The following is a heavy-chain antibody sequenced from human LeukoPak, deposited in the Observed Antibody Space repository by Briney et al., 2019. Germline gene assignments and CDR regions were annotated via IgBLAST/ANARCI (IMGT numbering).Heavy chain of an antibody. CDR3: ARGSYYYGSGSYYGDDY. CDR1: GYTFTSYG. Sequence: ASVKVSCKASGYTFTSYGISWVRQAPGQGLEWMGWINTNTGNPTYAQGFTGRFVFSLDTSVSTAYLQISSLKAEDTAVYYCARGSYYYGSGSYYGDDYWGQGTLVTVSS. V-gene: IGHV7-4-1*02. D-gene: IGHD3-10*01. J-gene: IGHJ4*02. CDR2: INTNTGNP.